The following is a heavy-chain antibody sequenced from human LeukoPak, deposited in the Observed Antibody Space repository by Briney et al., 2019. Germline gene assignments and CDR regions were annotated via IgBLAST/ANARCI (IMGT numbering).Heavy chain of an antibody. CDR2: ISWNSGSI. Sequence: PGRSLRLSCAASGFTFDDYAMHWVRQAPGKGLEWVSGISWNSGSIGYADSVKGRFTISRDNAKNSLYLQMNSLRAEDTALYYCAKAGEAQQLVPEFDYWGQGTLVTVSS. J-gene: IGHJ4*02. CDR1: GFTFDDYA. D-gene: IGHD6-13*01. CDR3: AKAGEAQQLVPEFDY. V-gene: IGHV3-9*01.